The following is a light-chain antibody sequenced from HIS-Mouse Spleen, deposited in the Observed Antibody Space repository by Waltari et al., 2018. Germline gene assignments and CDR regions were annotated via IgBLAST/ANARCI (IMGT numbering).Light chain of an antibody. V-gene: IGLV3-19*01. J-gene: IGLJ2*01. CDR2: GKN. CDR3: YSTDSSGNHRV. CDR1: SLRSYY. Sequence: SSELTQDPAVSVALGQTVRITCQGDSLRSYYASWYQQKPGQAPVLVIYGKNNRPSGIPERFSGSSSGTMVTLTISGAQVEDEADYYCYSTDSSGNHRVFGGGTKLTVL.